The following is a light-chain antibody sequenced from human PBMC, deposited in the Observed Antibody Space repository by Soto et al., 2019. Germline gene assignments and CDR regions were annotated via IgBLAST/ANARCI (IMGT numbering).Light chain of an antibody. CDR3: LQHNRLWT. J-gene: IGKJ1*01. V-gene: IGKV1-17*01. Sequence: DIQMTQSPSSLSASVGDRVTITCRASQGIRDELGWYQQKPGKAPKRLIYAASSLQSGVPSRFSGSESGTEFTHTMSGMQAEDFASHCGLQHNRLWTFGQGTKVEIK. CDR2: AAS. CDR1: QGIRDE.